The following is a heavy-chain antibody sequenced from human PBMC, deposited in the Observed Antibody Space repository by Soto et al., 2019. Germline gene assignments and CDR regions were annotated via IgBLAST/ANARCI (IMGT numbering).Heavy chain of an antibody. CDR1: GYTFTNYG. J-gene: IGHJ4*02. CDR3: ARSRAGGTWEQYPSFYFDY. CDR2: ISTYNGDR. D-gene: IGHD1-26*01. V-gene: IGHV1-18*01. Sequence: QVLLVQSGAEVKKPGASVKVACKASGYTFTNYGISWVRQAPGQGLEWLGWISTYNGDRDFAQKVQGRVTMTTDTSTTTAYMELRSLRSDDTAVYYCARSRAGGTWEQYPSFYFDYWGQRALVTVSS.